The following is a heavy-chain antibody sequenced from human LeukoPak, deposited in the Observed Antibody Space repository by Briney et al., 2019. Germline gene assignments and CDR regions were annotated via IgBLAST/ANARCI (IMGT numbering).Heavy chain of an antibody. CDR3: AKFTRTLVRGALVN. J-gene: IGHJ4*02. CDR2: ISYDGSNK. V-gene: IGHV3-30*18. D-gene: IGHD3-10*01. CDR1: GFTFSSYG. Sequence: PGGSLRLSCAASGFTFSSYGMHWVRQAPGKGLEWVAVISYDGSNKYYADSVKGRFTISRDNSKNTLYLQMNSLRAEDTAVYYCAKFTRTLVRGALVNWGQGTLVTVSS.